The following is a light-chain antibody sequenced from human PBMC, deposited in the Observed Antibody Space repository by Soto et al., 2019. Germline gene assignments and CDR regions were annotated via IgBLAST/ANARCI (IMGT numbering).Light chain of an antibody. CDR3: QLYNNSPPYA. CDR2: GAS. V-gene: IGKV3-15*01. Sequence: TLSLSPGERATLSFRARQCVSRHLSWYQQKPGQAPRLLIYGASTRATGIPARFSGSGSETEFTLTISSLQSEDFAVYYCQLYNNSPPYAFGPAPNVDI. CDR1: QCVSRH. J-gene: IGKJ3*01.